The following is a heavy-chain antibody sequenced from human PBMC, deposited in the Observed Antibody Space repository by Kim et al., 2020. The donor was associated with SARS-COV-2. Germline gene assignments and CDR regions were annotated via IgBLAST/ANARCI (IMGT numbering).Heavy chain of an antibody. CDR1: GFTFSSYW. Sequence: GGSLRLSCAASGFTFSSYWMSWVRQAPGKGLEWVANIKQDGSEKYYVDSVKGRFTISRDNAKNSLYLQMNSLRAEDTAVYYCASPSTPHGDYWPVYWGQGTLVTVSS. D-gene: IGHD4-17*01. J-gene: IGHJ4*02. CDR2: IKQDGSEK. CDR3: ASPSTPHGDYWPVY. V-gene: IGHV3-7*03.